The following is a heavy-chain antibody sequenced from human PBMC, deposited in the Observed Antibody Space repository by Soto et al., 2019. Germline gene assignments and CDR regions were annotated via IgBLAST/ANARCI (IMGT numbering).Heavy chain of an antibody. D-gene: IGHD3-9*01. CDR3: SRDTEGRGYDILTGYQHYYYGMDV. V-gene: IGHV4-39*02. CDR2: IYYSGST. CDR1: GGSISSSSYY. J-gene: IGHJ6*02. Sequence: SETLSLTCTVSGGSISSSSYYWGWIRQPPGKGLEWIGSIYYSGSTYHNPSLKSRVTISVDTSKNQFSLKLSSVTAAGTAVYYCSRDTEGRGYDILTGYQHYYYGMDVWGQGTTVT.